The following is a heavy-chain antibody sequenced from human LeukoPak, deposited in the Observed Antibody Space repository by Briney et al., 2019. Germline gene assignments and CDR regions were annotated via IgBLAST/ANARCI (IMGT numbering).Heavy chain of an antibody. CDR1: GGSISITSYY. CDR2: MYSSGST. J-gene: IGHJ3*02. V-gene: IGHV4-39*07. Sequence: SETLSLTCAVSGGSISITSYYWGWIRQPPGKGLEWIGSMYSSGSTYYNPSLKSRVTISVDTAKNQFSLKLSSVTAADTAVYYCARGPPDCSSTSCYAFDAFDIWGQGTMVTVSS. CDR3: ARGPPDCSSTSCYAFDAFDI. D-gene: IGHD2-2*01.